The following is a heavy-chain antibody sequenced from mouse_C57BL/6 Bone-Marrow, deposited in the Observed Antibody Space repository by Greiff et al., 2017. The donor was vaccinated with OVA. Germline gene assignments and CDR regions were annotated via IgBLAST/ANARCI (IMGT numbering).Heavy chain of an antibody. CDR1: GYTFTSYW. D-gene: IGHD3-1*01. CDR3: GRGEFGGGDY. V-gene: IGHV1-50*01. CDR2: IDPSDSYT. Sequence: QVQLQQPGAELVKPGASVKLSCKASGYTFTSYWMQWVKQRPGQGLEWIGEIDPSDSYTNYNQKFKGKATLTVDTSSSTAYMQLSSLTSEDSAVYYGGRGEFGGGDYWGQGTSVTVSS. J-gene: IGHJ4*01.